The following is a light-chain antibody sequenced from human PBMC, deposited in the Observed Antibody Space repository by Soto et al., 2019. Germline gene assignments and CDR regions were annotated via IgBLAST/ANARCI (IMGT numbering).Light chain of an antibody. CDR2: DTS. J-gene: IGKJ1*01. CDR3: LLDYNYFWA. V-gene: IGKV3-15*01. CDR1: QFVSSR. Sequence: DIVVTQSPATLSASPGERVTLSCRASQFVSSRLAWYQRRPGQVPRLLIYDTSTRAPGISARFSGSGSGTEFTLTISSLQSEDFAVYYCLLDYNYFWAFGQGAKVDIK.